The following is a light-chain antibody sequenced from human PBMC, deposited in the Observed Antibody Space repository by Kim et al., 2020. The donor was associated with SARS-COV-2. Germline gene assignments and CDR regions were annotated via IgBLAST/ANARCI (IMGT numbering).Light chain of an antibody. V-gene: IGKV3-15*01. CDR2: GAS. Sequence: EIVMTQSPATLSVSPGERVTLSCRASQSVSNNLAWYQQKPGQAPRLLIYGASTRATGVPVRFSGSGSGTEFTLTISSLQSEDSAVYYCQQDNNWPPWTFGQGTKVDIK. CDR3: QQDNNWPPWT. J-gene: IGKJ1*01. CDR1: QSVSNN.